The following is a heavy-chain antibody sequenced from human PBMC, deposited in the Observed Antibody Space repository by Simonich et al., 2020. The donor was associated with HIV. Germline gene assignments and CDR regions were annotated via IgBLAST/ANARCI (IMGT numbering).Heavy chain of an antibody. CDR3: AKDRYSSSSGSFDY. V-gene: IGHV3-9*03. D-gene: IGHD6-6*01. CDR1: GFTFDDYA. Sequence: EVQLVESGGGLVQPGRSLRLSCAASGFTFDDYAMHWVRQAPGRGLVWVAGISWNGGCLGYADSLKGRFTISRDNAKNSLYLQMNSLRAEDMALYYCAKDRYSSSSGSFDYWGQGTLVTVSS. CDR2: ISWNGGCL. J-gene: IGHJ4*02.